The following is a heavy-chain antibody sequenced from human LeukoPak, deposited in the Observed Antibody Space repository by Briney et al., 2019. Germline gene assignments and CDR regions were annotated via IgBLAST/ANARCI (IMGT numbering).Heavy chain of an antibody. V-gene: IGHV3-9*01. Sequence: GRSLRLSCAASGFTFDDYAMHWVRQAPGEGLEWVSGISWNSGSIGYADSVKGRFTISRDNAKNSLYLQMNSLRAEDTALYYCAKSGHYSGSYYGYFDYWGQGTLVTVSS. CDR2: ISWNSGSI. CDR1: GFTFDDYA. J-gene: IGHJ4*02. D-gene: IGHD1-26*01. CDR3: AKSGHYSGSYYGYFDY.